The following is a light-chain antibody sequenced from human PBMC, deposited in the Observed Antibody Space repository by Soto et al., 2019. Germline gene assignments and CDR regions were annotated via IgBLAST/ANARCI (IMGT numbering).Light chain of an antibody. CDR3: QQYKSYSPYT. CDR2: DAS. CDR1: QHICSW. J-gene: IGKJ5*01. Sequence: DIQMTQSPSSVSASVGDRVTITCRASQHICSWLAWYQQKPGKAPELLIYDASSLQSGVPSRFSGSGSGTDFTLTINSLQPEDFASYYCQQYKSYSPYTFGQGTRLEIK. V-gene: IGKV1-12*01.